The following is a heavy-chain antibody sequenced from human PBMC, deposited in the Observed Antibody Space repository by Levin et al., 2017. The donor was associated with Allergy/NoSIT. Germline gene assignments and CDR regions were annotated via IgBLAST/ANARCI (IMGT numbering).Heavy chain of an antibody. CDR1: GYTFTDYY. J-gene: IGHJ5*02. D-gene: IGHD3-16*01. CDR2: INPNSGAT. V-gene: IGHV1-2*06. CDR3: ARGHIQYYRPFDP. Sequence: ASVKVSCKASGYTFTDYYIHWVREAPGQGLEWMGRINPNSGATNYAQPFQDRVSMTRDTSINTAYMELRRLRPDDTAVIYCARGHIQYYRPFDPWGQGTLVTVSS.